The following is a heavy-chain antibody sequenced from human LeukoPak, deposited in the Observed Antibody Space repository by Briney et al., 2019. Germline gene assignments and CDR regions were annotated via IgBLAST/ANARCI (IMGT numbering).Heavy chain of an antibody. CDR3: ARDRYTSGWYRGIDY. CDR1: GFSFSSYG. J-gene: IGHJ4*02. Sequence: GGALRVSCAASGFSFSSYGMHWVRQAPGKRLEWLAHTWNDGGNKYYADSVKGRFAISRDNSKNTLYLQMNSLRAEDKAVYYCARDRYTSGWYRGIDYWGQGALVTVSS. CDR2: TWNDGGNK. D-gene: IGHD6-19*01. V-gene: IGHV3-33*01.